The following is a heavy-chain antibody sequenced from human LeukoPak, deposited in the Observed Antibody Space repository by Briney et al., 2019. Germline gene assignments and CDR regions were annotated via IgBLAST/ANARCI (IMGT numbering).Heavy chain of an antibody. CDR2: ISYDGSNK. V-gene: IGHV3-30*03. Sequence: GGSLRLSCAASGFTFSSYGMHWVRQAPGKGLEWVAVISYDGSNKYYADSVKGRFTISRDNSKNTLYLQMNSLRAEDTAVYYCAREYDSSGYYDYWGQGTLVTVSS. CDR3: AREYDSSGYYDY. D-gene: IGHD3-22*01. J-gene: IGHJ4*02. CDR1: GFTFSSYG.